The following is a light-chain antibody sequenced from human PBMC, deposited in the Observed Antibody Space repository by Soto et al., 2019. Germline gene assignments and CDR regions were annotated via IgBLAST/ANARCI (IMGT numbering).Light chain of an antibody. V-gene: IGLV2-11*01. CDR3: CSYAGGSSYV. CDR1: SSVVGYYDY. J-gene: IGLJ1*01. Sequence: QSVLTQSRSVSGSPGQSVTISCTGTSSVVGYYDYVSWYQQHPDRVPKPMIFDVNKRPSRVPDRFSGSKSGNTASLTISGLQAEDEADYFCCSYAGGSSYVFGTGTKVTVL. CDR2: DVN.